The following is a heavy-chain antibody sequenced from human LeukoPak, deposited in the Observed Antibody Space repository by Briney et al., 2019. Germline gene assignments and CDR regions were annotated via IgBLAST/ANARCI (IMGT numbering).Heavy chain of an antibody. CDR2: ISWNSGSI. J-gene: IGHJ4*02. Sequence: GGSLRLSCAASGFTFDDYAMHWVRQAPGKGLEWVSGISWNSGSIGYADSVKGRFTISRDNSKNTLYLQMNSLRAEDTAVYYCARERDGYNLYYFDYWGQGTLVTVSS. CDR1: GFTFDDYA. D-gene: IGHD5-24*01. V-gene: IGHV3-9*01. CDR3: ARERDGYNLYYFDY.